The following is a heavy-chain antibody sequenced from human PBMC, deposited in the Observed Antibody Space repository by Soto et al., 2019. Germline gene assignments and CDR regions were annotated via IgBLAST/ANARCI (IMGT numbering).Heavy chain of an antibody. CDR2: IKQDGSEK. J-gene: IGHJ4*02. CDR1: GFTFSSYW. D-gene: IGHD2-2*01. CDR3: ARGWDIVVVPAHAFYY. Sequence: EVQLVESGGGLVQPGGSLRLSCAASGFTFSSYWMSWVRQAPGKGLEWVANIKQDGSEKYYVDSVKGRFTISRDNAKNSLYLQMNSLRAEDTAVYYCARGWDIVVVPAHAFYYWGQGTLVTVSS. V-gene: IGHV3-7*03.